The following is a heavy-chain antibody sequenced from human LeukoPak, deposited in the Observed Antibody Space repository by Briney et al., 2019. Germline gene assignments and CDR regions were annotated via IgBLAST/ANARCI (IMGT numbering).Heavy chain of an antibody. Sequence: ASVKVSCKASGYTFTSYYIHWVRQAPGQGLEWMGIINPSSSTTNYAQKFQGRVNMTRDTSTSTVYMELSRVRSEDTGVYYCARDRYSGSYYFDYWGQGTLVTVSS. J-gene: IGHJ4*02. CDR2: INPSSSTT. CDR3: ARDRYSGSYYFDY. D-gene: IGHD1-26*01. V-gene: IGHV1-46*01. CDR1: GYTFTSYY.